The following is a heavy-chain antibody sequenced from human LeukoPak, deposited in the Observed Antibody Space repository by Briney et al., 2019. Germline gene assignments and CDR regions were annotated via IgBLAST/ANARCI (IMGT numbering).Heavy chain of an antibody. CDR3: ARHLAAAGIFDY. CDR2: IYHSGST. V-gene: IGHV4-39*01. CDR1: GASITSSGYY. Sequence: SETLSLTCTVSGASITSSGYYWGWIRQPPGKGLEWIGTIYHSGSTYYNPSLKSRVTMSVDTSKNQFSLKLSSVTAADTAVYYCARHLAAAGIFDYWGQGTLVTVSS. D-gene: IGHD6-13*01. J-gene: IGHJ4*02.